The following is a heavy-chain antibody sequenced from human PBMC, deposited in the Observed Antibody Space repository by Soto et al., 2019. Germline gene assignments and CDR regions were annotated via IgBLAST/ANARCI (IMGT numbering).Heavy chain of an antibody. Sequence: GGSLRLSCAASGFSFSTYNMNWVRQAPGKGLEWVSSVSSSSTYIYYADSVKGRFTISRDDAKNSLFLQMNSLRAEDTAVYYCAREVTAVIMWYDGMDVWGQGTTVTVSS. CDR2: VSSSSTYI. V-gene: IGHV3-21*01. CDR3: AREVTAVIMWYDGMDV. D-gene: IGHD6-25*01. J-gene: IGHJ6*02. CDR1: GFSFSTYN.